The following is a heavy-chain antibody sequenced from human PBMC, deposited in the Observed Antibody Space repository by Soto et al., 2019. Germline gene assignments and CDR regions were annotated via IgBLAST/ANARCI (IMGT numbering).Heavy chain of an antibody. V-gene: IGHV3-33*01. CDR1: GFTFSSYG. D-gene: IGHD3-10*01. J-gene: IGHJ4*02. CDR2: IWYDGSNK. CDR3: ARDFRRDMVRGVAGGY. Sequence: LRLSGAASGFTFSSYGMHWVRQAPGKGLEWVAVIWYDGSNKYYADSVKGRFTISRDNSKNTLYLQTNSLRAEDTAVYYCARDFRRDMVRGVAGGYWVQGTLVTVSS.